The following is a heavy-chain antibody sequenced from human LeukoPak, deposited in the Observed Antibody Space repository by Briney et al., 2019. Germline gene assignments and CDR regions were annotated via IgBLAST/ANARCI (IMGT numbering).Heavy chain of an antibody. CDR1: GYSFSSYW. D-gene: IGHD6-13*01. V-gene: IGHV5-51*01. J-gene: IGHJ4*02. CDR2: VYPEDSDT. Sequence: GESLKISCKGSGYSFSSYWIVWVRQTPEKRLDWMGIVYPEDSDTRYSPALQGQVTISADKSISTAYLQWSSLKASDTAMYYCARAAYDSSWLTDNWGQGTLVTVSS. CDR3: ARAAYDSSWLTDN.